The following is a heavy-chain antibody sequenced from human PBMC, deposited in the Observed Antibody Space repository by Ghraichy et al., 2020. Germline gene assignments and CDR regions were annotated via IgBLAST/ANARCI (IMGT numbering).Heavy chain of an antibody. CDR3: ARGSNPRAFDI. CDR2: IYYSGST. CDR1: GGSISSGGYY. V-gene: IGHV4-31*03. Sequence: SETLSLTCTVSGGSISSGGYYWSWIRQHPGKGLEWIGYIYYSGSTYYNPSLKSRVTISVDTSKNQFSLKLSSVTAADTAVYYCARGSNPRAFDIWGQGTMVTVSS. J-gene: IGHJ3*02. D-gene: IGHD6-13*01.